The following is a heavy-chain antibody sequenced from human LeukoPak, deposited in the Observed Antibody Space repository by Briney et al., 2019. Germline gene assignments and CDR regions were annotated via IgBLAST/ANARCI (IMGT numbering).Heavy chain of an antibody. J-gene: IGHJ4*02. V-gene: IGHV1-69*13. Sequence: SVKVSCKASGGTFSSYAISWVRQAPGQGLEWMGGIIPIFGTANYAQKFQGRVTITADESTSTAYMELSSLRSEDTAVYYCARSLDPYYYGSGSYPTPTFDYWGQGTLVTVSS. D-gene: IGHD3-10*01. CDR1: GGTFSSYA. CDR2: IIPIFGTA. CDR3: ARSLDPYYYGSGSYPTPTFDY.